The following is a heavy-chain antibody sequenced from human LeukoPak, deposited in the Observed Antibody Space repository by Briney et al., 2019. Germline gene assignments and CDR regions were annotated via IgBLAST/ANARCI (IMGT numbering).Heavy chain of an antibody. J-gene: IGHJ5*02. D-gene: IGHD5-12*01. Sequence: PSETLSLTCTVSGGSISSGGYYWSWIRQHPGKGLEWIRYIYYSGSTYYNPSLKSRVSISVDTSKNQFSLKLSSVTAADTAVYYCARDIVATQSNWFDPWGQGTLVTVSS. CDR3: ARDIVATQSNWFDP. CDR1: GGSISSGGYY. V-gene: IGHV4-31*03. CDR2: IYYSGST.